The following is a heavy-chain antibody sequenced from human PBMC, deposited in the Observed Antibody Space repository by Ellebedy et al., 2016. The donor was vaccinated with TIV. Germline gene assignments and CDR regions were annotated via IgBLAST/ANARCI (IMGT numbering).Heavy chain of an antibody. Sequence: SETLSLTCTVSGGSISSCYWTWIRQPPGKGLEWIGYIYYSGSPMYNPSLKSRVTISVDTSKNQFSLKLSSVTAADTAVYYCARVTTSSFSSYYYGMDVWGQGTTVTVSS. V-gene: IGHV4-59*01. CDR1: GGSISSCY. CDR2: IYYSGSP. CDR3: ARVTTSSFSSYYYGMDV. D-gene: IGHD4-17*01. J-gene: IGHJ6*02.